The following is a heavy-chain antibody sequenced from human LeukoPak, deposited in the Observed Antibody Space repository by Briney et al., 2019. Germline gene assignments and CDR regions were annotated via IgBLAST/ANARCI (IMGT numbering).Heavy chain of an antibody. Sequence: ASVKVSCKTSGYTFTTTSISWLRQAPGQGLDWMGWLSTNTGNTNYARRLQGRVTMTTDKSTSTAYIELRSLRSDDTAVYYCARGVVTTGFDYWGQGTLVTVSS. J-gene: IGHJ4*02. CDR3: ARGVVTTGFDY. V-gene: IGHV1-18*01. CDR2: LSTNTGNT. D-gene: IGHD2-21*02. CDR1: GYTFTTTS.